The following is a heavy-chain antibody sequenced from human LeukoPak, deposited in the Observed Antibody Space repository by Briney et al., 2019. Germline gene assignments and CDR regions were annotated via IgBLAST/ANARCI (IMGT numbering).Heavy chain of an antibody. V-gene: IGHV1-2*02. CDR3: ARGGGIAAAPPSGY. Sequence: ASVKVSCKASRYTFTGYYMHWVRQAPGQGLEWMGWINPNSGGTNYAQKFQGRVTMTRDTSISTAYMELSRVRSDDTAVYYCARGGGIAAAPPSGYWGQGTLVTVSS. D-gene: IGHD6-13*01. J-gene: IGHJ4*02. CDR1: RYTFTGYY. CDR2: INPNSGGT.